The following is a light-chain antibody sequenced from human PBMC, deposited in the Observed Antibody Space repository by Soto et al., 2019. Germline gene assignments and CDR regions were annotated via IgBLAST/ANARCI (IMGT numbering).Light chain of an antibody. CDR2: YDD. V-gene: IGLV1-36*01. CDR1: SSNIGNNA. J-gene: IGLJ2*01. CDR3: AASDDTLNVVV. Sequence: QSVLTQAPSVSEAPRQRVTISCSGSSSNIGNNAVNWYQQLPGKAPKLLIYYDDLLPSGVSDRFSGSKSGTSASLAISGLHSEDEADYYCAASDDTLNVVVFGGGTKLTVL.